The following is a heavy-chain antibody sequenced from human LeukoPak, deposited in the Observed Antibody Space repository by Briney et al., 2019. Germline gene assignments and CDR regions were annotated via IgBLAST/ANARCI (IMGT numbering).Heavy chain of an antibody. V-gene: IGHV3-23*01. CDR1: GFTSSSYA. Sequence: GGSLRLSCAASGFTSSSYAMSWVRQDPGKGLEWVSAISGSGGSTYYADSVKGRFTISRDNSKNTLYLQMNSLRAEDTAVYYCAKMEYSSSWSQFDPWGQGTLVTVPS. CDR3: AKMEYSSSWSQFDP. D-gene: IGHD6-13*01. CDR2: ISGSGGST. J-gene: IGHJ5*02.